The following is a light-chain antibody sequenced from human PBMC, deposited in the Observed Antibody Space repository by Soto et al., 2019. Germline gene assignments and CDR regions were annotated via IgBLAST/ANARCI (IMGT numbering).Light chain of an antibody. V-gene: IGKV1-9*01. CDR2: AAS. J-gene: IGKJ4*01. CDR3: EQRYSTPQVT. Sequence: DIQLTQSPSFLSASVGDRVTITCRASQGISSYLAWYQQKPGKAPKLLIYAASTLQSGVPSRFSGSGSGTEFTLTISSLQPEDFATYYCEQRYSTPQVTFGGGTKVEIK. CDR1: QGISSY.